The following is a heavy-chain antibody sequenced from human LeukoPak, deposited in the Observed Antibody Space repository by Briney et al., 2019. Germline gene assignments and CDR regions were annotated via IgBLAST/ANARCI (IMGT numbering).Heavy chain of an antibody. CDR2: ISSSGSTI. CDR3: AREPFWSYGGDYYFDY. D-gene: IGHD3-3*01. Sequence: TGGSLRLSCAASGFTFSSYEMNWVRQAPGKGLEWVSYISSSGSTIYYADSVKGRFTISRDNAKNSLYLQMNSLRAEDTAVYYCAREPFWSYGGDYYFDYWGQGTLVTVSS. J-gene: IGHJ4*02. V-gene: IGHV3-48*03. CDR1: GFTFSSYE.